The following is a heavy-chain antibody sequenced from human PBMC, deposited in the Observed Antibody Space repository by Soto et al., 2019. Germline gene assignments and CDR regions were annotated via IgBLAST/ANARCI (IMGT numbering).Heavy chain of an antibody. J-gene: IGHJ6*02. CDR1: GGSISSSSYY. CDR3: ASRYDSSGYYWVRYYYYGMDV. Sequence: SETLSLTCTVSGGSISSSSYYWGWIRQPPGKGLEWIGSIYYSGSTYYNPSLKSRVTISVDTSKNQFSLKLSSVTAADTAVYYCASRYDSSGYYWVRYYYYGMDVWGQGTTVTVS. CDR2: IYYSGST. D-gene: IGHD3-22*01. V-gene: IGHV4-39*01.